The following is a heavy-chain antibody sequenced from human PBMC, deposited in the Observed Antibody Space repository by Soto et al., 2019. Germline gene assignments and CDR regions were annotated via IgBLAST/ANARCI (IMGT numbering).Heavy chain of an antibody. CDR1: GYIFTNYY. V-gene: IGHV1-46*03. J-gene: IGHJ3*01. CDR3: TRGGASVVVHTQFEL. Sequence: ASVKVSCKASGYIFTNYYMHWVRQAPGQGLEWMGTINAGGGYTTYAQRFQGRVTMTRDTSTSTVSMELSSLRYEDTALYYCTRGGASVVVHTQFELWGQGTGVNVAS. D-gene: IGHD2-21*01. CDR2: INAGGGYT.